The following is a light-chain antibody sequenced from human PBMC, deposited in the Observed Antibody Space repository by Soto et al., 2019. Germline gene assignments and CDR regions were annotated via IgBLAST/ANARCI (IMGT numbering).Light chain of an antibody. CDR1: SSNFGSNT. CDR2: SNN. Sequence: QSALTQPPSASGTPGQRVTISCSGSSSNFGSNTVNWYQQLPGTAPKLLIYSNNQRPSGVPNRFSGSKSGTSASLAISGLQSEDEADYYCAAWDDSLNGRGVFGTGTKVTVL. J-gene: IGLJ1*01. V-gene: IGLV1-44*01. CDR3: AAWDDSLNGRGV.